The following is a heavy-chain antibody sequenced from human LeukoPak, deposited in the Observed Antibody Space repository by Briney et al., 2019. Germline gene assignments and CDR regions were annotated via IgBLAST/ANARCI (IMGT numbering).Heavy chain of an antibody. CDR2: IYYSGIT. Sequence: SETLSLTCTVSGGSISSSSYYWGWIRQPPGKGLEWFVSIYYSGITYYNPSLKSRVTISVDTSKNQFSLKLSSVTAADTAVYYCARLGLLGYMDVWGKGTTVTISS. V-gene: IGHV4-39*01. J-gene: IGHJ6*03. CDR3: ARLGLLGYMDV. D-gene: IGHD3-16*01. CDR1: GGSISSSSYY.